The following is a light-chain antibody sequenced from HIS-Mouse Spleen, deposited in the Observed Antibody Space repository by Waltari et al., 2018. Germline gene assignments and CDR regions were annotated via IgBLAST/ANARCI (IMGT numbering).Light chain of an antibody. CDR3: QPLNSYPPT. Sequence: DIQFTQSPSFLSASVGDRVTITCRASQGISRYLAWYQQKPGKAPKLLLYAASTLQSGVPSRFCGIGSGTEFTLTISSLQPEDFATYYCQPLNSYPPTFGHATKVEI. J-gene: IGKJ1*01. CDR2: AAS. V-gene: IGKV1-9*01. CDR1: QGISRY.